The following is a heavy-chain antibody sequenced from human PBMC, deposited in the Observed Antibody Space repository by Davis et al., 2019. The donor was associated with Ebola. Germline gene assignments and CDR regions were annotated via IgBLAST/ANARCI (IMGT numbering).Heavy chain of an antibody. V-gene: IGHV1-2*04. D-gene: IGHD2-2*01. CDR3: AREGGASVPAAMPDYYYYGMDV. CDR2: INPNSGGT. Sequence: ASVKVSCKASGYTFTGYYMHWVRQAPGQGLEWMGWINPNSGGTNYAQKFQGWVTMTRDTSISTAYMELSRLRSDDTAVDYCAREGGASVPAAMPDYYYYGMDVWGQGTTVTVSS. CDR1: GYTFTGYY. J-gene: IGHJ6*02.